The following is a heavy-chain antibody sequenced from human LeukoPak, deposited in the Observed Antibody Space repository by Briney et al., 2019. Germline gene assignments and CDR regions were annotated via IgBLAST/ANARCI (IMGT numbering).Heavy chain of an antibody. J-gene: IGHJ4*02. CDR2: INHSGST. Sequence: PSETLSLTCAVHGGSFSGSYWSWIRQPPGKGLEWIGEINHSGSTNYNPSLKSRVTISVDTSKNQFSLKLSSVTAADTAVYYCARATARPLDYWGQGTLVTVSS. V-gene: IGHV4-34*01. D-gene: IGHD2-21*02. CDR3: ARATARPLDY. CDR1: GGSFSGSY.